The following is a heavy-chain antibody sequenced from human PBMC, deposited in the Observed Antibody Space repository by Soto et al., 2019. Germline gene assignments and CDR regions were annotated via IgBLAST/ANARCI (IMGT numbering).Heavy chain of an antibody. Sequence: EVQLVESGGGLVQPGRSLRLSCAASGFTFDDYAMHWVRQAPGKGLEWVSGISWNSGSIGYADSVKGRFTISRDNAKNSLYLQMNSLRAEDTALYYCAKLGNYDFWSGYPYGMDVWGQGTTVTVSS. CDR2: ISWNSGSI. D-gene: IGHD3-3*01. CDR3: AKLGNYDFWSGYPYGMDV. CDR1: GFTFDDYA. J-gene: IGHJ6*02. V-gene: IGHV3-9*01.